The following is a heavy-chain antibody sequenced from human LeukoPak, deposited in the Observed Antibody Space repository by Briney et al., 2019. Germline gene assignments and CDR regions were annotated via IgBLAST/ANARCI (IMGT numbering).Heavy chain of an antibody. Sequence: GGSLRLSCATSGFPFSDFSMSWVRQAPGKGLEWISTTSSGGTSTYYSECVKGRFSTSRDNSKNTLYMQKSSLRLEDTAVYYCAKQSYARSLGEGGPETLVSVSS. CDR2: TSSGGTST. D-gene: IGHD2-8*01. V-gene: IGHV3-23*01. J-gene: IGHJ4*02. CDR3: AKQSYARSLGE. CDR1: GFPFSDFS.